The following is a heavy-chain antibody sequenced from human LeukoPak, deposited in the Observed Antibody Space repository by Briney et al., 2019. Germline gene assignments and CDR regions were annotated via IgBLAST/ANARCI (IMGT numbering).Heavy chain of an antibody. J-gene: IGHJ6*02. D-gene: IGHD5-18*01. CDR1: GYTFTGYY. CDR3: ARGYGYSYGYDYYYGMDV. Sequence: ASVKVSCKTSGYTFTGYYIHWVRQAPGQGLEWMGWINPNSGGTKYAQKFQGRVTMTRDTSISTAYMELSSLRSEDTAVYYCARGYGYSYGYDYYYGMDVWGQGTTVTVSS. CDR2: INPNSGGT. V-gene: IGHV1-2*02.